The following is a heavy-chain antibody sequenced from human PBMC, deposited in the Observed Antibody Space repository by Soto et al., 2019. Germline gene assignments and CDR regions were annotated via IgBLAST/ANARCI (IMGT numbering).Heavy chain of an antibody. D-gene: IGHD6-19*01. CDR3: AGGWYFFDY. Sequence: GGSLRLSCAASGFSFSNYGMHWARQAPGKGLEWVAGISFDGSNKYHADSVKGRFTISRDNSKNTLYLQMNSLRTEDTAVYYCAGGWYFFDYCGQGTLVTVSS. V-gene: IGHV3-30*03. CDR2: ISFDGSNK. J-gene: IGHJ4*02. CDR1: GFSFSNYG.